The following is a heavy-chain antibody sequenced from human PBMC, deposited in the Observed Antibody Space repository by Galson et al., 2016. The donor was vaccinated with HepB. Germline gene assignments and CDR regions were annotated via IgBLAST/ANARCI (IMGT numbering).Heavy chain of an antibody. CDR2: ISSCSSYI. Sequence: SLRLSCAASGFTFSSYSMNWVRQAPGKGLEWVSFISSCSSYIFYADSVKGRFTISRDNAKNSLYLQMNSLRAEDTAVYYCAKDATAAPAPYNYFDPWGQGTLVTVSS. V-gene: IGHV3-21*04. CDR3: AKDATAAPAPYNYFDP. J-gene: IGHJ5*02. D-gene: IGHD5-24*01. CDR1: GFTFSSYS.